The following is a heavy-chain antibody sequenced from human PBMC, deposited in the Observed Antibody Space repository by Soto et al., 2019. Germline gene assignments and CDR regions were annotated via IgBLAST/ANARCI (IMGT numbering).Heavy chain of an antibody. Sequence: QIQLVQSGSELKKPGATVRVSCTASGNIVTNYGINWLRQAPGQGLEWMGCISGYSGNAHYSEKPQGRLTVTTDTSTTTAYMELKSLTSDDTALYYCATGGGALDIWGQGTMVIVSS. CDR1: GNIVTNYG. CDR3: ATGGGALDI. V-gene: IGHV1-18*01. D-gene: IGHD3-10*01. J-gene: IGHJ3*02. CDR2: ISGYSGNA.